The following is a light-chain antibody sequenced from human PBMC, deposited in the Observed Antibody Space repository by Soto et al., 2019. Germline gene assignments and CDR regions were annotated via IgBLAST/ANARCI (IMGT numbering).Light chain of an antibody. CDR3: QQYTDGPS. CDR1: QSVSSN. V-gene: IGKV3-15*01. CDR2: GAS. Sequence: EIVMTQSPATLSVSPGERATLSCRASQSVSSNLAWYQQKPGQAPRLLIYGASTRATGIPARFSGSGSGTEFTLTISSLQAEDFAVYYCQQYTDGPSFGGGTKGEIQ. J-gene: IGKJ4*01.